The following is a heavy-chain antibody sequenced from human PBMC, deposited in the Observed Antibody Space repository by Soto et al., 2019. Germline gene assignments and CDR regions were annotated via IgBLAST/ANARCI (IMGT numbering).Heavy chain of an antibody. CDR1: GGSISSGGYY. CDR3: ARDAFVELHTRLYYYGMDV. D-gene: IGHD1-7*01. V-gene: IGHV4-31*01. CDR2: IYYSGST. Sequence: QVQLQESGPGLVKPSQTLSLTCTVSGGSISSGGYYWSWIRQHPGKGLEWMGSIYYSGSTYYNPSLKRLVTRSVDTSKNQFSLKLSSVTAADTAVYYCARDAFVELHTRLYYYGMDVWGQGTKVPVSS. J-gene: IGHJ6*02.